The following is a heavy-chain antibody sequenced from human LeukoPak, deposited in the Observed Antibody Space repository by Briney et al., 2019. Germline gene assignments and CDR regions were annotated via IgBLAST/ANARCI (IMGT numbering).Heavy chain of an antibody. Sequence: GGSLRLSCTASGFTFGDYAMSWVRQAPGKGLEWVGFIRSKAYGGTTEYAASVKGRFTISRDDSKSIAYLQMNSLKTEDTAVYYCTSTYYDFWSGSNTPGYYMDVWGKGTTVTVSS. D-gene: IGHD3-3*01. CDR1: GFTFGDYA. J-gene: IGHJ6*03. CDR2: IRSKAYGGTT. V-gene: IGHV3-49*04. CDR3: TSTYYDFWSGSNTPGYYMDV.